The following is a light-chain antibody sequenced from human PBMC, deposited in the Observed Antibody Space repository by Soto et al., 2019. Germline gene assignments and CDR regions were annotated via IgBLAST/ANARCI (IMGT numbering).Light chain of an antibody. V-gene: IGLV1-40*01. J-gene: IGLJ1*01. CDR1: NSNIGAGYD. CDR2: GNT. Sequence: QSVLTQPPSVSGAPGQRVTISCTGSNSNIGAGYDVHWYQQLPGTAPKLPIYGNTNRPSGVPDRFSGSKSDTSASLAITGLQAEDEAVYYCQSYDSSLSGYVFGTGTKLTVL. CDR3: QSYDSSLSGYV.